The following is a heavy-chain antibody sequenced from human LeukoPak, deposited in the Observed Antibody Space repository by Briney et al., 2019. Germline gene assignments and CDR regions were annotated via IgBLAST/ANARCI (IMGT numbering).Heavy chain of an antibody. V-gene: IGHV3-23*01. Sequence: PGGSLRLSCAASGFTFGSYAMSWVRQAPGKGLEWVSTITGGGENTYYADSVRGRFTISRDNPKTTLHLQMNGLRPEDTAVYYCAKVLTGSQDYWGQGTLVTVSS. D-gene: IGHD7-27*01. CDR3: AKVLTGSQDY. J-gene: IGHJ4*02. CDR2: ITGGGENT. CDR1: GFTFGSYA.